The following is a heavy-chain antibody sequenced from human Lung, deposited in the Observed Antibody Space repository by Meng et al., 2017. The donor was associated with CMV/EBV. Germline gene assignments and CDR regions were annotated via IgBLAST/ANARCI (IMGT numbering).Heavy chain of an antibody. CDR3: ARVGWEHVADD. J-gene: IGHJ4*02. CDR2: IYHSGST. V-gene: IGHV4-38-2*02. CDR1: GYSISSGYY. D-gene: IGHD1-26*01. Sequence: SETLSLXCTVSGYSISSGYYWGWIRQPPGKGLEWTGSIYHSGSTYYNPSLKSRVTISVDTSKNQFSLKLSSVTAADTAVYYCARVGWEHVADDWGQGTLVTVSS.